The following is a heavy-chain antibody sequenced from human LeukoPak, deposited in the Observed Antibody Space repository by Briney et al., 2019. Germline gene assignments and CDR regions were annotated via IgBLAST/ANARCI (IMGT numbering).Heavy chain of an antibody. CDR3: ARGDYYGSGSYYHSAFDI. D-gene: IGHD3-10*01. Sequence: SETLSLTCTVSAGSISTGTYYWSWLRQPAGRGLEWIARICTSGSTNYNHSHKSRVTISVDTSKTQFSLKLNSVTAADTAVYYCARGDYYGSGSYYHSAFDIWGQGTMVTVSS. J-gene: IGHJ3*02. CDR1: AGSISTGTYY. CDR2: ICTSGST. V-gene: IGHV4-61*02.